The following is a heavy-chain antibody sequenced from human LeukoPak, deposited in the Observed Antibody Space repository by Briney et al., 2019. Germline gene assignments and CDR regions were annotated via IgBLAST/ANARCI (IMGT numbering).Heavy chain of an antibody. CDR2: IDYSGST. V-gene: IGHV4-39*01. J-gene: IGHJ4*02. Sequence: SESLSLTCTVSGGSISSSCYYWGWIRQPPGKGPEWIGSIDYSGSTYYNPSLKSRVTISVDTSRNQFSLKLSSVTAADTAVYYCARKSVGVVIAIFDYWGQGTLVTVSS. CDR3: ARKSVGVVIAIFDY. D-gene: IGHD3-3*01. CDR1: GGSISSSCYY.